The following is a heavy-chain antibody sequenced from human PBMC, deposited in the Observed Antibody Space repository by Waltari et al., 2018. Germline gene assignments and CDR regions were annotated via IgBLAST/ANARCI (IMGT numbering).Heavy chain of an antibody. J-gene: IGHJ3*01. CDR1: GYSLTALS. D-gene: IGHD7-27*01. Sequence: QVQLVQSGAEVTKPGASVTVSCKVSGYSLTALSMHWVRQAPGKGLEWMGGFDPKDAETIYAQNFQGRVAMTEDTSTDTAYIDLTSLTSEDTAIYYCTTFNWGHDAFDLWGQGTLVTVSS. CDR3: TTFNWGHDAFDL. CDR2: FDPKDAET. V-gene: IGHV1-24*01.